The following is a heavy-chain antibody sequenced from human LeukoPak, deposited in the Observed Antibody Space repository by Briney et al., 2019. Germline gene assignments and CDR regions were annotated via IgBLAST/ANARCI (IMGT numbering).Heavy chain of an antibody. CDR2: INHSGST. J-gene: IGHJ4*02. CDR3: ARLLWWGYYFDY. D-gene: IGHD4/OR15-4a*01. Sequence: PSETLSLTCTVSGGSISSYYWSWIRQPPGKGLEWIGEINHSGSTNYNPSLKSRVTISVDTSKNQFSLKLSSVTAADTAVYYCARLLWWGYYFDYWGQGTLVTVSS. CDR1: GGSISSYY. V-gene: IGHV4-34*01.